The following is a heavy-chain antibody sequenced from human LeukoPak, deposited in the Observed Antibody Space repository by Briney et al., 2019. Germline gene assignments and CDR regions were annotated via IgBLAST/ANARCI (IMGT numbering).Heavy chain of an antibody. Sequence: GGSLRLSCAASGFTFSSYEMNWVRQAPGKGLEWVSYISSSGSTIYYADSVKGRFTISRDNAKNSLYLQMNSLRAEGTAVYYCARVLYSMTDVWGKGTTVTTSS. CDR1: GFTFSSYE. V-gene: IGHV3-48*03. J-gene: IGHJ6*04. CDR3: ARVLYSMTDV. D-gene: IGHD6-13*01. CDR2: ISSSGSTI.